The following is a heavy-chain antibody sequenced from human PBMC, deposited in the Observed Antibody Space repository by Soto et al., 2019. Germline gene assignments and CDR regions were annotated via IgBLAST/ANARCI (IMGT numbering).Heavy chain of an antibody. Sequence: EVQLVESGGGLVQLGRSLRLSCAASGFTFDDYAMHWVRQAPGKGLEWVSGISWNSGSIGYADSVKGRFTISRDNAKNSLYLQMNSLRAEDTALYYCAKDALDSSGYLVYWGQGTLVTVSS. CDR3: AKDALDSSGYLVY. CDR2: ISWNSGSI. D-gene: IGHD3-22*01. CDR1: GFTFDDYA. V-gene: IGHV3-9*01. J-gene: IGHJ4*02.